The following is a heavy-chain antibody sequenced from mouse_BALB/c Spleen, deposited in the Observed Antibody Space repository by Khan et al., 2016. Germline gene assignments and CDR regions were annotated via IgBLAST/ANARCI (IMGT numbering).Heavy chain of an antibody. CDR3: ARNYRYDRAMDC. CDR2: ITYSGST. D-gene: IGHD2-14*01. CDR1: GYSITSDYA. V-gene: IGHV3-2*02. Sequence: EVQLQESGPGLVNPSQSLSLTCTVTGYSITSDYAWNWIRQFPGNKLEWMGYITYSGSTSYNPSLKSRISITRDTSKNQFFLQLNSVTTEDTATYYCARNYRYDRAMDCWGQGTSVTVSS. J-gene: IGHJ4*01.